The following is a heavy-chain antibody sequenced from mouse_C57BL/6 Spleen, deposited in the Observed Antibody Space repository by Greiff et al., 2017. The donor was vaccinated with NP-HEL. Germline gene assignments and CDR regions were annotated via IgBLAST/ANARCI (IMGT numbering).Heavy chain of an antibody. CDR2: INPGSGGT. V-gene: IGHV1-54*01. CDR3: AGKGLYYAMDY. D-gene: IGHD3-1*01. Sequence: QVQLQQSGAELVRPGTSVKVSCKASGYAFTNYLIEWVKQRPGQGLEWIGVINPGSGGTNYNEKFKGKATLTADKSSSTDYMQLSSLTSEDYAGYFCAGKGLYYAMDYWGQGTSVTVSS. J-gene: IGHJ4*01. CDR1: GYAFTNYL.